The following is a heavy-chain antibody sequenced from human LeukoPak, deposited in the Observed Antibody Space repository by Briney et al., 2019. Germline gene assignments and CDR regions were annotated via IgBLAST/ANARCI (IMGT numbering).Heavy chain of an antibody. J-gene: IGHJ4*02. V-gene: IGHV1-8*03. D-gene: IGHD5-18*01. CDR1: GGTFSSYA. CDR2: MNPNSGNT. Sequence: ASVKVSCKASGGTFSSYAISWVRQAPGHGLEWTGWMNPNSGNTGYAQKFQGGVTITRHTSISTAYMELSSLRSEDTAVYYCARARRGYSYHYWGQGTLVTVSS. CDR3: ARARRGYSYHY.